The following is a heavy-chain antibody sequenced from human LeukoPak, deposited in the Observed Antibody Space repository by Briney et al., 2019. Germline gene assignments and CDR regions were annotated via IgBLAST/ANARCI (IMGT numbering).Heavy chain of an antibody. CDR3: AADCSSTSCYHRYI. Sequence: GGSLRLSCAASGFTFSSYAMSWVRQAPGKGLEWVSAISGSGGSTYYADSVKGRFTISRDNSKNTLYLQMNSLRAEDTAVYYCAADCSSTSCYHRYIWGQGTMVTVSS. CDR2: ISGSGGST. J-gene: IGHJ3*02. CDR1: GFTFSSYA. V-gene: IGHV3-23*01. D-gene: IGHD2-2*01.